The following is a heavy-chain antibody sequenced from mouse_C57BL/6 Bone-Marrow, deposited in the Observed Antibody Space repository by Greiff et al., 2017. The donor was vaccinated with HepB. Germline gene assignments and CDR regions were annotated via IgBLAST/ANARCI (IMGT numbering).Heavy chain of an antibody. CDR2: ISNGGGST. CDR3: ARGLYYDGSSSGYFDY. Sequence: EVKVVESGGGLVQPGGSLILSCAASGFTFSDYYMYWVRQTPAKRLEWVAYISNGGGSTYYPDTVKGRFTISRDNAKNTLYLQMSRLKSEDTAMYYCARGLYYDGSSSGYFDYWGQGTTLTVSS. CDR1: GFTFSDYY. V-gene: IGHV5-12*01. J-gene: IGHJ2*01. D-gene: IGHD1-1*01.